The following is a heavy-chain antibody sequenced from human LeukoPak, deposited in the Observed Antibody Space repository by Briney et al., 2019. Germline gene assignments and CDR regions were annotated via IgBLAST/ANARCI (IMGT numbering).Heavy chain of an antibody. CDR2: IIPILGIA. V-gene: IGHV1-69*04. CDR1: GGTFSSYA. J-gene: IGHJ4*02. CDR3: ARDLFQGYSGYEKYYFDY. D-gene: IGHD5-12*01. Sequence: SVNVSCKASGGTFSSYAISWVQQAPGQGLEWMGRIIPILGIANYAQKFQGRVTITADKSTSTAYMELSSLRSEDTAVYYCARDLFQGYSGYEKYYFDYWGQGTLVTVSS.